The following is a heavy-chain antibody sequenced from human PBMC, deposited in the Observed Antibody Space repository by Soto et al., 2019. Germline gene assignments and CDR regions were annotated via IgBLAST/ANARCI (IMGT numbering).Heavy chain of an antibody. CDR1: GDSFSSYA. Sequence: QVQLVQSGAELKKPGSSVRVSCTISGDSFSSYAISWVRQAPGEGLEWVGGIIPIFETANYAQSFQGRVTITAVESTTTAYMEVTRLRPEDTAIFYCAASDSSSWQHDYWGQGTLITVSS. CDR2: IIPIFETA. V-gene: IGHV1-69*01. J-gene: IGHJ4*02. CDR3: AASDSSSWQHDY. D-gene: IGHD6-13*01.